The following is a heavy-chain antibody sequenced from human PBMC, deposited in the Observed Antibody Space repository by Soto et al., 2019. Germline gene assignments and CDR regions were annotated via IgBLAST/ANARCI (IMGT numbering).Heavy chain of an antibody. CDR2: ISSSSSYI. CDR1: GFTFSSYS. Sequence: GGSLRLSCAASGFTFSSYSMNWVRQAPGKGLEWVSSISSSSSYIYYADSVKGRFTISRDNAKNSLYLQMNSLRAEDTAVYYCASYGDYGGGVDYWGQGTLVTVSS. V-gene: IGHV3-21*01. J-gene: IGHJ4*02. D-gene: IGHD4-17*01. CDR3: ASYGDYGGGVDY.